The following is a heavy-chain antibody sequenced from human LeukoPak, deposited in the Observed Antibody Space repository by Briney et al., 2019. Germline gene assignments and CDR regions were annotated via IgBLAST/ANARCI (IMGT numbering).Heavy chain of an antibody. CDR1: GFTFSNAW. J-gene: IGHJ4*02. CDR2: IKSKTDGGTT. V-gene: IGHV3-15*01. Sequence: GGSLRLSCAASGFTFSNAWMSWVRQAPGKGLEWVGRIKSKTDGGTTDYAAPVKGRFTISRDDSKNTLYLQMNSLKTEDTAVYYCTTHFFNLNYESTGDYGGQGTLVIVSS. CDR3: TTHFFNLNYESTGDY. D-gene: IGHD1-7*01.